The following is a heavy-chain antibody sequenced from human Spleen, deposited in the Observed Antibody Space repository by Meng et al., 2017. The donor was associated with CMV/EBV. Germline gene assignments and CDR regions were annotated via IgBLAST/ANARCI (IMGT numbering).Heavy chain of an antibody. Sequence: ASVKVSCKASGYTFTSYGISWVRQAPGQGLEWMGWISAYNGNTNYAQKLQGRVTMTTDTSTSTAYMELRSLRSDDTAVYYCARSCSSTSCRRIEGDYWGQGTLVTVSS. CDR3: ARSCSSTSCRRIEGDY. V-gene: IGHV1-18*01. D-gene: IGHD2-2*01. J-gene: IGHJ4*02. CDR2: ISAYNGNT. CDR1: GYTFTSYG.